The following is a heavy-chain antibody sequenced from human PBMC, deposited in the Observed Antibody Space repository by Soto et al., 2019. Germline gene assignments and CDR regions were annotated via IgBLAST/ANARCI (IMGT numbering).Heavy chain of an antibody. Sequence: SQTLSPTCAISGDSVSSKNAAWNWIRQSPSRGLEWLGRTYYRSKWYNDYAVSVKSRISFNPDTSKNQFSLQMKSVIPEDTAVYYCERAKEYSSSSGMDVWGQGNTVTVS. CDR2: TYYRSKWYN. CDR1: GDSVSSKNAA. V-gene: IGHV6-1*01. CDR3: ERAKEYSSSSGMDV. J-gene: IGHJ6*02. D-gene: IGHD6-6*01.